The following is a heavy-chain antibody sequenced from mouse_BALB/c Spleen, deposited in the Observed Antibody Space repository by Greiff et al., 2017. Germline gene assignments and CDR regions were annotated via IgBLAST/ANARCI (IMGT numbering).Heavy chain of an antibody. D-gene: IGHD2-13*01. CDR2: IYPGNSDT. V-gene: IGHV1-5*01. CDR1: GYTFTSYW. Sequence: EVQVVESGTVLARPGASVKMSCKASGYTFTSYWMHWVKQRPGQGLEWIGAIYPGNSDTSYNQKFKGKAKLTAVTSTSTAYMELSSLTNEDSAVYYCTRLMYGEAMDYWGQGTSVTVSS. CDR3: TRLMYGEAMDY. J-gene: IGHJ4*01.